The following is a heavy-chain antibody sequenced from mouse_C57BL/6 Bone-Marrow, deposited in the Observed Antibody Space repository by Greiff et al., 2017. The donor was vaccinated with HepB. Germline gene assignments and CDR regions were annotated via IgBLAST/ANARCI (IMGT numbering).Heavy chain of an antibody. CDR3: ARRGEGGSSPFAY. D-gene: IGHD1-1*01. Sequence: EVKVVESGGGLVKPGGSLKLSCAASGFTFSSYTMSWVRQTPEKRLEWVATISGGGGNTYYPDSVKGRFTISRDNAKNTLYLQMSSLRSEDTAVYYCARRGEGGSSPFAYWGQGTLVTVSA. V-gene: IGHV5-9*04. CDR2: ISGGGGNT. CDR1: GFTFSSYT. J-gene: IGHJ3*01.